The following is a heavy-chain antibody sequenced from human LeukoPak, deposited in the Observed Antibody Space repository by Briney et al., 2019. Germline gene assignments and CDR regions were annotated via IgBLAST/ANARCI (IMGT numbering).Heavy chain of an antibody. J-gene: IGHJ6*02. CDR2: ISGSGGST. V-gene: IGHV3-23*01. CDR1: GFTFSSYA. D-gene: IGHD1-1*01. Sequence: PGGSLRLSCAASGFTFSSYAMNWVRQAPGKGLEWVSAISGSGGSTYYADSVKGRFTISRDNSKNTVYLQMNSLRAEDTAIYFCAKGTGDYGMDVWGQGTTVTVSS. CDR3: AKGTGDYGMDV.